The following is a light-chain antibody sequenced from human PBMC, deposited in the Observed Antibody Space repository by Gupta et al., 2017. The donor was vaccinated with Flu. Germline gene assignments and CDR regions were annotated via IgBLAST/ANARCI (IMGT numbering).Light chain of an antibody. CDR2: SNN. Sequence: QRATISCAGSNSNSGSSPVNWYQQLPGTAPKLLIYSNNERPSGVPDRFSGSKSGTSASLVISGLQSEDEADYYCAAWDDSLKGVFGGGTKLTVL. J-gene: IGLJ3*02. CDR1: NSNSGSSP. CDR3: AAWDDSLKGV. V-gene: IGLV1-44*01.